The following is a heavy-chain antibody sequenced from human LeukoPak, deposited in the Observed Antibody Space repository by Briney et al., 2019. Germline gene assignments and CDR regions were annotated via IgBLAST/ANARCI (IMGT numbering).Heavy chain of an antibody. Sequence: QPGRSLRLSCAASGFTFSSYAMHWVRQAPGKGLEWVAVISYDGSNKYYADSVKGRFTISRDNSKNSLYLQMNSLRDEDTAVYYCASSGNYRFDYWGQGTLVTVSS. CDR3: ASSGNYRFDY. J-gene: IGHJ4*02. V-gene: IGHV3-30-3*01. CDR1: GFTFSSYA. D-gene: IGHD1-26*01. CDR2: ISYDGSNK.